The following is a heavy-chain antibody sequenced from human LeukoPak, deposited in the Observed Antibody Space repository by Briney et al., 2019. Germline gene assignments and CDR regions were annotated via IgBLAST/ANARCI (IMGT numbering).Heavy chain of an antibody. J-gene: IGHJ6*04. CDR3: AELGITMIGGV. CDR1: GFTFSSYA. D-gene: IGHD3-10*02. V-gene: IGHV3-21*01. Sequence: GGSLRLSCAASGFTFSSYAMSWVRQAPGKGLEGVSSISSSSSYIYYADSVKGRFTISRDNAKNSLYLQMNSLRAEDTAVYYCAELGITMIGGVWGKGTTVTISS. CDR2: ISSSSSYI.